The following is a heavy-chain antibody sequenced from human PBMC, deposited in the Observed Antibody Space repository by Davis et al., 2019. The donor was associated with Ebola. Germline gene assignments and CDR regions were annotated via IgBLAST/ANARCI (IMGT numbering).Heavy chain of an antibody. D-gene: IGHD5-24*01. Sequence: GESLKISCAASGFTFGDSYMSWVRQAPGKGLEWVSYITSIGGTMYYADSVKGRFTISRDNSKNTLYLQMNSLRAEDTAVYYCANREPRLGGLQFGYWGQGTLVTVSS. CDR3: ANREPRLGGLQFGY. CDR1: GFTFGDSY. V-gene: IGHV3-11*01. J-gene: IGHJ4*02. CDR2: ITSIGGTM.